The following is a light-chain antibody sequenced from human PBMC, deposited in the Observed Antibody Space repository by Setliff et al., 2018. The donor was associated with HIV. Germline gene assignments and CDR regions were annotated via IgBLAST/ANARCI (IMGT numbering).Light chain of an antibody. CDR2: NAT. V-gene: IGLV7-46*01. J-gene: IGLJ1*01. Sequence: QAVVTQEPSVTVSPGGTVTLTCDSSTGPVTNSHYPYWFQQKPGQAPRTLIYNATKKHSWTPARFSGSLLGGKAALTLSGAQPDDEADYYCLLSYSGARGVFGTGTRSPS. CDR1: TGPVTNSHY. CDR3: LLSYSGARGV.